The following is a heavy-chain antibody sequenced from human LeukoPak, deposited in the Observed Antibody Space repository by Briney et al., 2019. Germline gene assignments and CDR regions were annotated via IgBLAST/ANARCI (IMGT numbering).Heavy chain of an antibody. CDR2: ISGSGGST. V-gene: IGHV3-23*01. CDR3: AKGDNTSYYFDS. Sequence: GGSLRLSCAASGFTFSSYAMSWVRQAPGKGLEWVSAISGSGGSTYYADSVKGRFTISRDNSENTLYLQMSRLRAEDTALYYCAKGDNTSYYFDSWGQGTLVTVSS. CDR1: GFTFSSYA. J-gene: IGHJ4*02. D-gene: IGHD6-6*01.